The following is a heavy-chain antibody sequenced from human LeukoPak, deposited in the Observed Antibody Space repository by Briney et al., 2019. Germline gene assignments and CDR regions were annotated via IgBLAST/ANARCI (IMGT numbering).Heavy chain of an antibody. Sequence: GGSLRLSCVASGFTVSDHYMSWVRQAPGKGLEWVSVIYSDGSTYYADSVKGRFTISRDNSKNTVYLQMNSLRAEDTAVYYCARDPGYSYGYDYWGQGTLVTGSS. CDR2: IYSDGST. CDR1: GFTVSDHY. J-gene: IGHJ4*02. D-gene: IGHD5-18*01. V-gene: IGHV3-66*01. CDR3: ARDPGYSYGYDY.